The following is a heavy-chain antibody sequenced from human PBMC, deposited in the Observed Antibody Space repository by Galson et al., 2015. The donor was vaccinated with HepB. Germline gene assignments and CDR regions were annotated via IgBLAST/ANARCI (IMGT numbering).Heavy chain of an antibody. CDR2: ISYDGTKK. J-gene: IGHJ6*02. V-gene: IGHV3-30*03. D-gene: IGHD3-3*01. CDR3: ARGPEWLLYDYFYGMDI. Sequence: SLRLSCAASGFTFSTYGIHWVRQAPGKGLEWVAVISYDGTKKYYADSVKGRFTISRDNSKSILYLQMNSLRAEDTAVYYCARGPEWLLYDYFYGMDIWGQGTTVTVSS. CDR1: GFTFSTYG.